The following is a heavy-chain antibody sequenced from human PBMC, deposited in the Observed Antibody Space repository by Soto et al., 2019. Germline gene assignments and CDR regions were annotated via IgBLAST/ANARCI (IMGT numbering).Heavy chain of an antibody. Sequence: EVQLVESGGGLVQPGGSLRLSCVASGFTFRSYWRSWVRQAPGKGLEWVANINEDESEKNYVDSVKGRFTISRDNAKNSLYLQMNSLRAEDAAMYFCARGDFYSGDLWGQGTLVTVSP. CDR3: ARGDFYSGDL. D-gene: IGHD4-4*01. V-gene: IGHV3-7*05. CDR1: GFTFRSYW. J-gene: IGHJ5*02. CDR2: INEDESEK.